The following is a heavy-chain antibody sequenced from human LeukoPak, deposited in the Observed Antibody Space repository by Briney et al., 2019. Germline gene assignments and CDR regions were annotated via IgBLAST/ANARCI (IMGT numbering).Heavy chain of an antibody. V-gene: IGHV4-61*08. D-gene: IGHD1-26*01. Sequence: RPSETLSLTCTVSGGSISSGGYYWNWIRRPPGKGLEWIGYIYYNGSTNYSPSLKSRVTMSVDTSKNLFSLKVSSVTAADTAVYYCARGRSNYYGMDVWGQGTTVTVSS. CDR2: IYYNGST. CDR3: ARGRSNYYGMDV. J-gene: IGHJ6*02. CDR1: GGSISSGGYY.